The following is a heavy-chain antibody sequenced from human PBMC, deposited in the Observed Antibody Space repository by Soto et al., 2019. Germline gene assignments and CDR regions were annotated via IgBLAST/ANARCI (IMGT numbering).Heavy chain of an antibody. V-gene: IGHV3-15*01. CDR3: TPDPRCELPGYAFDI. Sequence: EVQLVESGGGLVKPGGSLRLSCAASGLTFSNTWMSWVRQAPGKGLEWLGRIKSKTDGETTDYGAPVTGRVTISRDDSKHTLYLQMNSLNTDDTAVYYCTPDPRCELPGYAFDIWGQGTMVTVSS. CDR1: GLTFSNTW. D-gene: IGHD1-7*01. J-gene: IGHJ3*02. CDR2: IKSKTDGETT.